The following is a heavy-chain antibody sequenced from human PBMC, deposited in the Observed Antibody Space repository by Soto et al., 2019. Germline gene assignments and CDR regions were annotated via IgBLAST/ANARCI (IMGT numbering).Heavy chain of an antibody. V-gene: IGHV1-69*13. CDR1: GYTFSCYY. CDR3: PRDLLDGSGPNRAFYI. CDR2: IIPLFGTA. D-gene: IGHD3-10*01. Sequence: GSSVKVSCKASGYTFSCYYMHWVRQAPGQGLEWMGGIIPLFGTANYAQKFQGRVTIIADESTSTAYMELSSLRSEDTAVYYCPRDLLDGSGPNRAFYIWGQGTMVTVSS. J-gene: IGHJ3*02.